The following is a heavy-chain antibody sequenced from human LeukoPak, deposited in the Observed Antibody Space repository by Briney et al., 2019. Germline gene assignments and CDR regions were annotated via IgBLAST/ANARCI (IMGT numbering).Heavy chain of an antibody. J-gene: IGHJ4*02. V-gene: IGHV5-51*01. Sequence: GESLKISCKGSGYSFTSYWIGWVRQMPGKGLEWMGIIYPGDSDTKYSPSFQGQVTISADKSISTAYLQWSSLKASDTAMYYCARCMVRGVPPYYFDYWGQGTLVTVSS. CDR1: GYSFTSYW. CDR2: IYPGDSDT. D-gene: IGHD3-10*01. CDR3: ARCMVRGVPPYYFDY.